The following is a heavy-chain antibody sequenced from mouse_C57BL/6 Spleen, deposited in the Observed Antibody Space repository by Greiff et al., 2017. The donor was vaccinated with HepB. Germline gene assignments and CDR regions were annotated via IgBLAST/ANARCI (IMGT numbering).Heavy chain of an antibody. CDR3: TNRDSSGSLDY. V-gene: IGHV14-4*01. CDR1: GFNIKDDY. CDR2: IDPENGDT. J-gene: IGHJ4*01. D-gene: IGHD3-2*02. Sequence: VQLQQSGAELVRPGASVKLSCTASGFNIKDDYMHWVKQRPEQGLEWIGWIDPENGDTEYASKFQGKATITADTSSNTAYLQLSSLTSEDTAVYYCTNRDSSGSLDYWGQGTSVTVSS.